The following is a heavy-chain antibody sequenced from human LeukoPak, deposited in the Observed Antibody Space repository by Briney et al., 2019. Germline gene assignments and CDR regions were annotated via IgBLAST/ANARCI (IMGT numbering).Heavy chain of an antibody. D-gene: IGHD5-18*01. CDR3: ARAAGGYNYGPFDY. V-gene: IGHV3-21*01. CDR1: GFTFSSYS. Sequence: GGSLRLSCAASGFTFSSYSMNWVRQAPEKGLEWVSSISTSSSYIYYADSVKGRFTISRDNAKNSLYLQMHSLRAEDTAVYYCARAAGGYNYGPFDYWGQGTLVTVSS. CDR2: ISTSSSYI. J-gene: IGHJ4*02.